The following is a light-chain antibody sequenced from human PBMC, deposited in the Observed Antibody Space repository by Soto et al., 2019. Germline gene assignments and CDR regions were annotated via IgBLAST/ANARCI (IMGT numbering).Light chain of an antibody. J-gene: IGLJ3*02. CDR1: ASDVGSYNL. V-gene: IGLV2-23*01. Sequence: QSVLTQPASVSGSPGQSITISCTGTASDVGSYNLVSWYQQHPGKAPKLMIYEATERPSGVSNRFSGFKSGNTASLTISGLQAEDEANYYCCSYAGSVTFWVFGGGTKLTVL. CDR3: CSYAGSVTFWV. CDR2: EAT.